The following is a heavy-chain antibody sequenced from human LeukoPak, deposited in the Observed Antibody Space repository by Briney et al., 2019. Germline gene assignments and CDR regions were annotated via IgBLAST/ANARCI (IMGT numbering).Heavy chain of an antibody. CDR3: ARDLYCSGGSCYNWFDP. J-gene: IGHJ5*02. V-gene: IGHV1-2*02. CDR1: GYTFTGYY. Sequence: ASVKVSCKASGYTFTGYYMHWMRQAPGQGLEWMGWINPNSGGTNYAQKFQGRVTMTRDTSISTAYMELSRLRSDDTAVYYCARDLYCSGGSCYNWFDPWGQGTLVTVSS. D-gene: IGHD2-15*01. CDR2: INPNSGGT.